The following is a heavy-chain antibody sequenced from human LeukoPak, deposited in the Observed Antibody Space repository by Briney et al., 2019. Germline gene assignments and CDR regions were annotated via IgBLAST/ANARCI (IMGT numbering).Heavy chain of an antibody. Sequence: SETLSLTCTVSGGSISSYYWSWIRQPPGKGLEWTGYIYYSGSTNYNPSLKSRVTISVDTSKNQFSLKLSSVTAADTAVYYCARQELYDSSGYYNYWGQGTLVTVSS. CDR3: ARQELYDSSGYYNY. CDR2: IYYSGST. CDR1: GGSISSYY. V-gene: IGHV4-59*08. J-gene: IGHJ4*02. D-gene: IGHD3-22*01.